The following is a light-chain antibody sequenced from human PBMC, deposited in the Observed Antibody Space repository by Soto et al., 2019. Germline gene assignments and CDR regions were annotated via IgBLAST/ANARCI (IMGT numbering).Light chain of an antibody. CDR1: QGISDY. V-gene: IGKV1-9*01. CDR2: GAS. J-gene: IGKJ4*01. Sequence: DIQLTQSPSFLSASVGDRATISCRASQGISDYLAWYQQKPGKAPKLLIYGASTLQSGVPSRFSGSASGTEFTLTISSLQPEDFATYVCQQFNAYPLTFGGGTKLEIK. CDR3: QQFNAYPLT.